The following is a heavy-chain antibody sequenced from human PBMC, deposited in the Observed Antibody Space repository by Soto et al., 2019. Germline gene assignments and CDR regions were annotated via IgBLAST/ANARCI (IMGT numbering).Heavy chain of an antibody. CDR1: GGSISSGVYY. J-gene: IGHJ4*02. Sequence: SETLSLTCTVSGGSISSGVYYWSWIRQHPGKGLEWIGYIYYSGSTYYNPSLKSRVTISVDTSKNQFSLKLSSVTAADTAVYYCAISFGVAAAGPFDYWGQGTLVTVSS. CDR3: AISFGVAAAGPFDY. V-gene: IGHV4-31*03. D-gene: IGHD6-13*01. CDR2: IYYSGST.